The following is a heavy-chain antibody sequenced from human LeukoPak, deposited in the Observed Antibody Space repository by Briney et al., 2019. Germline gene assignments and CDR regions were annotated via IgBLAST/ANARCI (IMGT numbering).Heavy chain of an antibody. CDR1: GFTFSSYS. J-gene: IGHJ4*02. CDR2: ISSSSSYI. Sequence: GGSLRPSCAASGFTFSSYSMNWVRQAPGKGLEWVSSISSSSSYIYYADSVKGRFTISRDNAKNSLYLQMNSLRAEDTAVYYCARDFKAGFGEFPIDYWGQGTLVTVSS. D-gene: IGHD3-10*01. V-gene: IGHV3-21*01. CDR3: ARDFKAGFGEFPIDY.